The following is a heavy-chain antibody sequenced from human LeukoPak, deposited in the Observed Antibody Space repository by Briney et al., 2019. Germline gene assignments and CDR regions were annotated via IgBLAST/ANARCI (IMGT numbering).Heavy chain of an antibody. CDR1: GFTFSSYG. J-gene: IGHJ4*02. CDR3: AKSQTTVITIYFFDY. V-gene: IGHV3-30*02. Sequence: GGSLRLSCAASGFTFSSYGMHWVRQAPGKGLEWVAFIRYDGSNKYYADSVKGRFTISRDNSKTTLYLQMNSLRAEDTAVYYCAKSQTTVITIYFFDYWGQGTPVTVSS. D-gene: IGHD4-11*01. CDR2: IRYDGSNK.